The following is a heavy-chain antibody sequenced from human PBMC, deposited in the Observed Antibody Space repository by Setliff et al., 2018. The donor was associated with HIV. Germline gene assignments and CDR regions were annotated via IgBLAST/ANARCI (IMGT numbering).Heavy chain of an antibody. D-gene: IGHD1-26*01. Sequence: QPAGKGLEWIGRMYHTGMSNYNPSLKSRVTMSVSPSKNQFSLKLNSMTAADTAVYYCARGYSGYVGFTSMDVWGQGTTVTVSS. CDR3: ARGYSGYVGFTSMDV. V-gene: IGHV4-4*07. J-gene: IGHJ6*02. CDR2: MYHTGMS.